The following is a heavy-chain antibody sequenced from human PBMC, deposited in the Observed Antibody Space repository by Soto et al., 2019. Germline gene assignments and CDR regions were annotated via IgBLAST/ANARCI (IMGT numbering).Heavy chain of an antibody. V-gene: IGHV4-4*02. D-gene: IGHD3-22*01. CDR2: IYHSGST. J-gene: IGHJ4*02. CDR3: ARAGLDSYYYDSSGYYYLDY. CDR1: GGSISSSNW. Sequence: SETLSLTCAVSGGSISSSNWWSWVRQPPGKGLDWIGEIYHSGSTNYNPSLKSRVTISVDKSKNQFSLKLSSVTAADTAVYYCARAGLDSYYYDSSGYYYLDYWGQGTLVTVSS.